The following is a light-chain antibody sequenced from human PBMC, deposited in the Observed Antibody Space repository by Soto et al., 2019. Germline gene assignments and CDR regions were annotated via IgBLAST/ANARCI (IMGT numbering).Light chain of an antibody. CDR3: CSYTRTSNHYF. J-gene: IGLJ1*01. V-gene: IGLV2-14*01. CDR1: SSDIGGYDY. Sequence: QSALTQPASVSGAPGQSITISCTGTSSDIGGYDYVSWYQQRPGKAPKLMIYEVRYRPSGVSNRFSGSKSGNTASLTISGLQAEDEAVYYCCSYTRTSNHYFFGSGTKVTVL. CDR2: EVR.